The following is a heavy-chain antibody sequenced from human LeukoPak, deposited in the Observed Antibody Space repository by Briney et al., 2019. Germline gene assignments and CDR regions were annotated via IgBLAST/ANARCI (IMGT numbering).Heavy chain of an antibody. CDR1: GYTFTGYY. Sequence: GASVKVSCKASGYTFTGYYMHWVRQAPGQGLEWMGWISAYNGNTNYAQKLQGRVTMTTDTSTSTAYMELRSLRSDDTAVYYCARDSSSWYVGLYNWFDPWGQGTLVTVSS. CDR2: ISAYNGNT. V-gene: IGHV1-18*04. D-gene: IGHD6-13*01. J-gene: IGHJ5*02. CDR3: ARDSSSWYVGLYNWFDP.